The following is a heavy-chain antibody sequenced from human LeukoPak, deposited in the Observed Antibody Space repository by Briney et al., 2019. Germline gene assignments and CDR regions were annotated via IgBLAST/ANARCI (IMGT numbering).Heavy chain of an antibody. CDR1: GFTFSSYG. J-gene: IGHJ6*02. V-gene: IGHV3-30*18. D-gene: IGHD5-18*01. Sequence: GRSLRLSCAASGFTFSSYGMHWVRQAPGKGLEWVAVISYDGSNKYYADSVKGRFTISRDNSKNTLYLQMNSLRAEDTAVYYCAKDFSPHTAMAYYYGMDVWGQGTTVTVSS. CDR2: ISYDGSNK. CDR3: AKDFSPHTAMAYYYGMDV.